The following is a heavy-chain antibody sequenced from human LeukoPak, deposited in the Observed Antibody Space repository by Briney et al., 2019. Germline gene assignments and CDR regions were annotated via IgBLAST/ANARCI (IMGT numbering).Heavy chain of an antibody. D-gene: IGHD3-3*01. CDR3: ARCTAGGFGVVIGPFDY. V-gene: IGHV1-18*01. J-gene: IGHJ4*02. Sequence: ASAKVSCKASGYTFTSYGISWVRQAPGQGLEWIGWISAYNGNTNYAQKLQGRVTMTTDTSTSTAYMELRSLRSDDTAVYYCARCTAGGFGVVIGPFDYWGQGTLVTVSS. CDR2: ISAYNGNT. CDR1: GYTFTSYG.